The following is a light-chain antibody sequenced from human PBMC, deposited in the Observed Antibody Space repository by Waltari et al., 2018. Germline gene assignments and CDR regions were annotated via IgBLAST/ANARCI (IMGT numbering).Light chain of an antibody. CDR2: GAS. CDR3: QQRYNWLT. CDR1: QSINSY. J-gene: IGKJ4*01. Sequence: EVVLTQSPATLSLTQEERANRSCMASQSINSYLAWDQQKPGQAPRLLIYGASNRATGIPARFSGSGSGTDFTLTINSLEPEDSAVYYCQQRYNWLTFGRGTKVEIK. V-gene: IGKV3-11*01.